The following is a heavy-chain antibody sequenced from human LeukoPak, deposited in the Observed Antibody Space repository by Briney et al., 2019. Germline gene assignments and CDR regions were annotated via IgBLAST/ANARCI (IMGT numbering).Heavy chain of an antibody. CDR3: AKKGGSSGRYDYLDY. V-gene: IGHV3-30-3*02. Sequence: RAGGSLRLSCAASGFTFSCCAIHWVRQAPGRGLEWVAVISSDENTKFYADSVKGRFTVYRDNSKKTVWLQMNSLRAEDTAVYYCAKKGGSSGRYDYLDYWGQGTLVTVSS. CDR1: GFTFSCCA. CDR2: ISSDENTK. J-gene: IGHJ4*02. D-gene: IGHD6-19*01.